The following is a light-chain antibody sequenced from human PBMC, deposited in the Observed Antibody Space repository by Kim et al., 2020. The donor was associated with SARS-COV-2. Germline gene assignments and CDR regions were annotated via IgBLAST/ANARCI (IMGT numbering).Light chain of an antibody. CDR2: DAS. CDR1: QYIDNW. J-gene: IGKJ2*01. V-gene: IGKV3-11*01. Sequence: IVLTQSPATLSLSPGERATLSCRASQYIDNWLAWYQQKPGQVPRLLIYDASNRATGIPARFSGSGSGTDFTLTISSLEPEDFAVYYWQHRRTWPLTFGQGTKLEI. CDR3: QHRRTWPLT.